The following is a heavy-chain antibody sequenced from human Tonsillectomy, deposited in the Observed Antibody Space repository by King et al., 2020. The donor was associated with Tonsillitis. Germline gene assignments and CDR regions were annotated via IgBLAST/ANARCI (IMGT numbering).Heavy chain of an antibody. CDR1: GFSFSSYS. CDR3: ARDVPYSYCGGDCYAFDY. D-gene: IGHD2-21*02. CDR2: ISSSISYI. V-gene: IGHV3-21*01. J-gene: IGHJ4*02. Sequence: VQLVESGGGLVKPGGSLRLSCAAPGFSFSSYSMNWVRQAPGKGLGWVSPISSSISYIYYADSVKGRFTISRDNAKNSRYLQMNSRRAEDTAVYYCARDVPYSYCGGDCYAFDYWGQGTLVTVSS.